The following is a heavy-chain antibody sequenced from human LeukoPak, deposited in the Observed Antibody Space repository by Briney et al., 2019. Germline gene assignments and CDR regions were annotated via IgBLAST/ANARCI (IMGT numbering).Heavy chain of an antibody. CDR1: GFVFSRDN. V-gene: IGHV3-48*04. CDR3: VREVGRPKTFYFDS. D-gene: IGHD3-16*01. Sequence: PGGSLRLSCIASGFVFSRDNMNWVRRAPGKGLEWVAHISEAMYYADSVQGRFTISRDNAKNSLYLQMSNLRAEDTAMYYCVREVGRPKTFYFDSWGRGTPVTVSS. CDR2: ISEAM. J-gene: IGHJ4*02.